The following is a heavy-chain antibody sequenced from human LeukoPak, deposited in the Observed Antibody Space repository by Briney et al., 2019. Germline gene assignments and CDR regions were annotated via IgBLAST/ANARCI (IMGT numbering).Heavy chain of an antibody. V-gene: IGHV3-74*01. CDR1: GFTFSGFW. CDR3: AKETGGNPQGVFDY. D-gene: IGHD4-23*01. Sequence: GGSLRLSCAASGFTFSGFWMHWVRQAPGKGLVWVSCISFDGSDATYADSVKGRFTISRDNAKNTLYLQMNSLRAEDTAVYYCAKETGGNPQGVFDYWGQGTLVTVSS. CDR2: ISFDGSDA. J-gene: IGHJ4*02.